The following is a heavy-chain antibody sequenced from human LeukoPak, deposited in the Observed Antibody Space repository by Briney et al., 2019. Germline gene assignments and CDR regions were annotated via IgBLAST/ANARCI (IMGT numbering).Heavy chain of an antibody. CDR3: VRESEYYFDHSASFDY. Sequence: GGSLRLPCAASGFTFTAYLIHWVRQAPGKGLEWVAVMSSDGNAMSYADSVKGRFTISRDNSKNTLYLQMNSLRAEDTAVYYCVRESEYYFDHSASFDYWGQGTLVTVSS. CDR1: GFTFTAYL. D-gene: IGHD3-22*01. J-gene: IGHJ4*02. CDR2: MSSDGNAM. V-gene: IGHV3-30-3*01.